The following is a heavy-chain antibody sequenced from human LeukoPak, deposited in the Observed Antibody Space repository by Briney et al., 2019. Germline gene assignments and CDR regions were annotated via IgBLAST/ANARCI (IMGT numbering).Heavy chain of an antibody. CDR3: LYYYDSSGYYLPDH. D-gene: IGHD3-22*01. Sequence: PGRSLRLSCTASGLTFGEYAMSWVRQAPGKGLEWVGVIGSKAYGGTTEYAASVKGRFTISRDDSKSIAYLQMNSLKSEDTAVYHCLYYYDSSGYYLPDHWGQGTLATVSS. V-gene: IGHV3-49*04. J-gene: IGHJ4*02. CDR1: GLTFGEYA. CDR2: IGSKAYGGTT.